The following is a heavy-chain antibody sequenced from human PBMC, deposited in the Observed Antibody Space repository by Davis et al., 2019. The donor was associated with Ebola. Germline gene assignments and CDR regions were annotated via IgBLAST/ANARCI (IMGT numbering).Heavy chain of an antibody. CDR3: ARVTYCGGDCSRYYYYGMDV. V-gene: IGHV1-2*06. D-gene: IGHD2-21*02. J-gene: IGHJ6*04. Sequence: AASVKVSCKASGFTFTSSAVQWVRQARGQRLEWMGRINPYSGGTDYAQKFQGRVTMTRDTSISTAHMELSRLRSDDTAVYYCARVTYCGGDCSRYYYYGMDVWGKGTTVTVSS. CDR1: GFTFTSSA. CDR2: INPYSGGT.